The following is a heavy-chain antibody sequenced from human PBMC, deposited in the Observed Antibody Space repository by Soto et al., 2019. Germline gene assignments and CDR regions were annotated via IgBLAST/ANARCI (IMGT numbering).Heavy chain of an antibody. D-gene: IGHD6-6*01. CDR2: IYSSGST. J-gene: IGHJ5*02. CDR3: AREDAARIERWFDA. Sequence: SETLAISCAFSVGSIISACYSWNWIRQSPGRGLEWIGHIYSSGSTYYNPSLKSRVSISVDTSNNQFSLKLTSVTAADTAVYFCAREDAARIERWFDAWGQGIMVTVSS. V-gene: IGHV4-31*11. CDR1: VGSIISACYS.